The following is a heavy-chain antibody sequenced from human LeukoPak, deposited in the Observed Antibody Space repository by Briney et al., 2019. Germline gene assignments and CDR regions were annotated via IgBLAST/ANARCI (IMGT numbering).Heavy chain of an antibody. J-gene: IGHJ4*02. CDR2: ISGSGGST. D-gene: IGHD5-12*01. CDR3: AKGSFSGFSTRADY. V-gene: IGHV3-23*01. Sequence: PGGSLRLSCAASGFTFTSYAMTWVRQAPGKGLEWVSAISGSGGSTYYADSVKGRFTISRDDSKNMLYLQMNSLRADDTAVYYCAKGSFSGFSTRADYWGQGTLVTVSS. CDR1: GFTFTSYA.